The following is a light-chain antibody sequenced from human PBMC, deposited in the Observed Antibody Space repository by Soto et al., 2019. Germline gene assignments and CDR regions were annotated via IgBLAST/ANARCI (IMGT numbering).Light chain of an antibody. Sequence: QSALTQPASVSGSPGQSITISCTGTSSDVGGYNYVSWYQQHPGKAPKLMIYDVSNRPSGVSNRFSGSKSGNTASLTLSGLQAEDEADYYCSSYTSNSTYVVFGGGTKVTVL. CDR3: SSYTSNSTYVV. J-gene: IGLJ2*01. CDR2: DVS. V-gene: IGLV2-14*01. CDR1: SSDVGGYNY.